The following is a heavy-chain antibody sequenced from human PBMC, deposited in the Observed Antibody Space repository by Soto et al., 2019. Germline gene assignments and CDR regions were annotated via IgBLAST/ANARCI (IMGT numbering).Heavy chain of an antibody. Sequence: QPGGSLRLSCAASGFTFSSYAMSWVRQAPGKGLEWVSAISGSGGSTYYADSVKGRFTISRDNSKNTLYLQMNSLRAEDTAVYYCAKSREGVYYDFWSGYYLEDYWGQGTLVTVSS. CDR3: AKSREGVYYDFWSGYYLEDY. V-gene: IGHV3-23*01. D-gene: IGHD3-3*01. J-gene: IGHJ4*02. CDR2: ISGSGGST. CDR1: GFTFSSYA.